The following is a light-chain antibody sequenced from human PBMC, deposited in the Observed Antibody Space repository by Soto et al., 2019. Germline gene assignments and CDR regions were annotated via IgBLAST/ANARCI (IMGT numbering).Light chain of an antibody. CDR3: QQYNNWPLT. J-gene: IGKJ4*01. Sequence: EIVMTQSPATLSVSPGERATLSCRASQSVSSNLAWYQQKPGQAPRLLIYGASTRATALPARFSGSGSGTEFTLTITSLQSEDFAVYYCQQYNNWPLTFGGGTKVDIK. CDR1: QSVSSN. V-gene: IGKV3-15*01. CDR2: GAS.